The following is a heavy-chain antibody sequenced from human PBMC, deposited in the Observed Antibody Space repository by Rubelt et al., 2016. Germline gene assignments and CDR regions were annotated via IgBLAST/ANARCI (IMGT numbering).Heavy chain of an antibody. V-gene: IGHV4-39*02. Sequence: LQLQESGPGLVNPSETLSLTCTVSGGSISSGTYFWGYIRQPPGKGLEWIGSTSYSGTTYYTPSLKSRVIISMDTSKNQFSLKPRSVTAADTALYYCARDDNGFDIWGQGTMVTVSS. CDR3: ARDDNGFDI. CDR1: GGSISSGTYF. CDR2: TSYSGTT. J-gene: IGHJ3*02.